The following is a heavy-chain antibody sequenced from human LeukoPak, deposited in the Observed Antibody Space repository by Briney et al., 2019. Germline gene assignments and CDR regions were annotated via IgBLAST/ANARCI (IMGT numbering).Heavy chain of an antibody. D-gene: IGHD3-22*01. CDR2: IYTSGST. CDR3: ARAKGDYYDSSGYYYDAGWFDP. V-gene: IGHV4-4*07. J-gene: IGHJ5*02. Sequence: SETLSLTCTVSGGSISSYYWSWIRQPAGKGLEWIGRIYTSGSTNYNPSLKSRVTMSVDTSKNQFSLKPSSVTAADTAVYYCARAKGDYYDSSGYYYDAGWFDPWGQGTLVTVSS. CDR1: GGSISSYY.